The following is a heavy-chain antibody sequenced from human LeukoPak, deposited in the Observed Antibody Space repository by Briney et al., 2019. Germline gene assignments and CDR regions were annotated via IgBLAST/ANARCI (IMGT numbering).Heavy chain of an antibody. D-gene: IGHD2-2*01. CDR2: ISAYNGNT. V-gene: IGHV1-18*01. J-gene: IGHJ6*02. Sequence: ASVKVSCKASGYTFTSYGISWVRQAPGQGLEWMGWISAYNGNTNYAQKLQGRVTMTTDTSTSTAYMELRSLRSDDPAVHYCARDDLGDIVVVPAAINYYYYGREVWGQGTTVTVSS. CDR3: ARDDLGDIVVVPAAINYYYYGREV. CDR1: GYTFTSYG.